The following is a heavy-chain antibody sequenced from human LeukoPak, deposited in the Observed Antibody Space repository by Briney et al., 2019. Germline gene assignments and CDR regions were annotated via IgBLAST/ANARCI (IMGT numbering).Heavy chain of an antibody. CDR3: ARDPYNGNYGDSYYYYMDV. V-gene: IGHV4-59*12. J-gene: IGHJ6*03. CDR1: GGSISSYY. D-gene: IGHD1-26*01. Sequence: SETLSLTCTVSGGSISSYYWSWIRQPPGKGLEWIGEINDSGGTNYNPSLKSRVTISVDTSKNQFSLKLSSVTAADTAIYYCARDPYNGNYGDSYYYYMDVWGKGTTVTISS. CDR2: INDSGGT.